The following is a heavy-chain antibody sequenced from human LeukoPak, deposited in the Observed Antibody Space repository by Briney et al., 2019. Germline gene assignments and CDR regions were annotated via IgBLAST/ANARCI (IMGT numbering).Heavy chain of an antibody. D-gene: IGHD1-26*01. Sequence: GGSLRLSCAASGFSFSSYGINWVRQAPGKGLEWVSSISTSSSYIYYADSVKGRFTIFRDNARNSLFLQMNSLRAEDTAVYYCARDDGSYSRSPGFDYWGQGTLVTVSS. CDR3: ARDDGSYSRSPGFDY. CDR2: ISTSSSYI. CDR1: GFSFSSYG. J-gene: IGHJ4*02. V-gene: IGHV3-21*01.